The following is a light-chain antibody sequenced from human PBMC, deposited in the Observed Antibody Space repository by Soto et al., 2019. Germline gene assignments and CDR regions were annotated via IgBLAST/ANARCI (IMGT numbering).Light chain of an antibody. CDR1: QSLVHNDGYTY. CDR3: MQGTQFPPYT. V-gene: IGKV2-24*01. Sequence: IVMTQTPLSSPVTLGQPASISCRSSQSLVHNDGYTYLSWYQLKPGQPPRLLIYRVSNRFSGVPDRFSGSGAGTDFTLRISRVESEDVGVYFCMQGTQFPPYTFGQGTKLEI. CDR2: RVS. J-gene: IGKJ2*01.